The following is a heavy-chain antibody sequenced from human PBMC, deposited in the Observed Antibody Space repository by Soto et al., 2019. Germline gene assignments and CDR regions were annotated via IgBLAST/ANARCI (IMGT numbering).Heavy chain of an antibody. V-gene: IGHV3-74*01. Sequence: EVQLVESGGGLVQPGGSLRLSCAASGFTFSSYWMHWVRQAPGKGLVWVSRIKYDGSNTNYADSVRGRFSISRDNAENTVYLQINSLRVEDTAIYYCARGIRNYYGMDVWGQGTTVTVSS. CDR1: GFTFSSYW. CDR3: ARGIRNYYGMDV. D-gene: IGHD5-18*01. J-gene: IGHJ6*02. CDR2: IKYDGSNT.